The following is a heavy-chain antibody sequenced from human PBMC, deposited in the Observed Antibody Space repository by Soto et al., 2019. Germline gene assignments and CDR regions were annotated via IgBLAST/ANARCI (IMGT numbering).Heavy chain of an antibody. V-gene: IGHV4-59*01. CDR3: ARVRGNWNYYHYFDY. J-gene: IGHJ4*02. CDR2: IYYSGST. D-gene: IGHD1-7*01. Sequence: SETLSLTCTVSGGSISSYYWSWIRQPPGKGLEWIGYIYYSGSTNYNPSLKSRVTISVDTPKNQFSLKLSSVTAADTAVYYCARVRGNWNYYHYFDYWGQGTLVTVSS. CDR1: GGSISSYY.